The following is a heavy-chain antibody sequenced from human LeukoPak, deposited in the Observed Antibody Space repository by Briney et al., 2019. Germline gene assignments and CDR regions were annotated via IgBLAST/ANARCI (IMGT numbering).Heavy chain of an antibody. CDR1: GYIFTKYD. CDR2: MNPKSGNT. J-gene: IGHJ5*02. D-gene: IGHD2-15*01. CDR3: ATIMGGGSPNKNTLEP. Sequence: ASVKVSCKVPGYIFTKYDVAWVRQATGQGLQYMGWMNPKSGNTGYAQRFQDRVTMTRDTSTYTAYMELRGLTSEDTAMYYCATIMGGGSPNKNTLEPWGQGTLVTVSS. V-gene: IGHV1-8*01.